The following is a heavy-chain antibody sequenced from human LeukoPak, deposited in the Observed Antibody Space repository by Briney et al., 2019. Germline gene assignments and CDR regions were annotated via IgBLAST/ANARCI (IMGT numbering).Heavy chain of an antibody. CDR2: IYYSGST. V-gene: IGHV4-59*12. CDR3: ARDSYYYDSSGRRRLDY. D-gene: IGHD3-22*01. CDR1: GYSISSYY. Sequence: SDTLTLTCTASGYSISSYYWSWIRQPPGKGLEWIGYIYYSGSTNYNPSLKSRVTISVDASYNQFSLKLSSVTAADTAVYYCARDSYYYDSSGRRRLDYWGQGTLVTVSS. J-gene: IGHJ4*02.